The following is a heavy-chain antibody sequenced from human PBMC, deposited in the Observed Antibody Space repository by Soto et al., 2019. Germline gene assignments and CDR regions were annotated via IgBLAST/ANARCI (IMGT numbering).Heavy chain of an antibody. V-gene: IGHV1-18*01. CDR1: GYTFTSYG. Sequence: GASVKVSCKASGYTFTSYGISWVRQAPGQGLGWMGWISAYNGNTNYAQKLQGRVTMTTDTSTSTAYMGLRSLRSDDTAVYYCARDIQEWSDAFDIWGQGTMVTVSS. D-gene: IGHD3-3*01. CDR2: ISAYNGNT. J-gene: IGHJ3*02. CDR3: ARDIQEWSDAFDI.